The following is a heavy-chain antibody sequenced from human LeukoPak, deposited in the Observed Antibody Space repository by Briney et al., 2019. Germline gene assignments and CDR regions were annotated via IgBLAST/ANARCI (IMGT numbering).Heavy chain of an antibody. V-gene: IGHV3-48*03. J-gene: IGHJ4*02. CDR3: ARGGEKVTIFGATLFDY. Sequence: GGSLRLSCVASGFSFSSYEMTWVRQAPGKGLEWIAYISSSGTTIYNADSVKGRFTISRDNAKNSLYLQMNNLRAEDTAVYHCARGGEKVTIFGATLFDYWGQGTLVTVSS. CDR1: GFSFSSYE. D-gene: IGHD3-3*01. CDR2: ISSSGTTI.